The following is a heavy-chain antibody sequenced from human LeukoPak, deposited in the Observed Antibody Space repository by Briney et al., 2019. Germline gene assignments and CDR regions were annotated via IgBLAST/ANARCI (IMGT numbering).Heavy chain of an antibody. J-gene: IGHJ6*02. CDR1: GGSFSSYY. Sequence: PSETLSLTCAVSGGSFSSYYWSWIRQPPGKGLECVGEINHSGSTNYNPSLKSRVTISVDTSKNQFSLKMSSVTAADTAVYYCARDYYDSSGYYANEHYYYGMDVWGQGTTVTVSS. D-gene: IGHD3-22*01. CDR3: ARDYYDSSGYYANEHYYYGMDV. CDR2: INHSGST. V-gene: IGHV4-34*01.